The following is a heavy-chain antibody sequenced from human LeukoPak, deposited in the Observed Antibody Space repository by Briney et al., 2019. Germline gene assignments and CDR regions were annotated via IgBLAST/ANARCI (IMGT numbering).Heavy chain of an antibody. CDR1: GYAFTSYG. Sequence: ASVKVSCKASGYAFTSYGISWVRQAPGQGLEWMGWISAYNGNTNYAQKLQGRVTMTTDTSTSTAYMELRSQRSDDTAVYYCARGPYRIAAAGIDAFDIWGQGTMVTVSS. V-gene: IGHV1-18*01. CDR3: ARGPYRIAAAGIDAFDI. D-gene: IGHD6-13*01. J-gene: IGHJ3*02. CDR2: ISAYNGNT.